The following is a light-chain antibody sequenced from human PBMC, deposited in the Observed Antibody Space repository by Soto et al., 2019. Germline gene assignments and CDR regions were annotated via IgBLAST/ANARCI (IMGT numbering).Light chain of an antibody. CDR3: QQRHSYPIT. Sequence: EIVLTQSPCTLSFSPLEIATLSCSSSQSVSSSYLAWYQQKPGQAPRLLIYDASNRATGIPARFSGSGSGTEFTLTISSLQPEDFATYYCQQRHSYPITFGQGTRLEIK. CDR1: QSVSSSY. V-gene: IGKV3D-20*02. CDR2: DAS. J-gene: IGKJ5*01.